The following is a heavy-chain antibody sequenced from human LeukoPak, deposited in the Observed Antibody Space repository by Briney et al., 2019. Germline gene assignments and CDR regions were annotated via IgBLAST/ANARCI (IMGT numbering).Heavy chain of an antibody. D-gene: IGHD4-17*01. J-gene: IGHJ5*02. CDR2: INHSGST. Sequence: SETLSLTCAVYGGSFSGYYWSWIRQPPGKGLEWIGEINHSGSTNYNPSLKSRVTISVDTSKNQFSLKLSSVTAADTAVYYCAGADVDDYGDYYWFDPWGQGTLVTVSS. CDR1: GGSFSGYY. V-gene: IGHV4-34*01. CDR3: AGADVDDYGDYYWFDP.